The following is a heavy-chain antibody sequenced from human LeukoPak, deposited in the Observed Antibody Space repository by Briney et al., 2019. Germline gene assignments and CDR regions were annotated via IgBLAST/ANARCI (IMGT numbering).Heavy chain of an antibody. Sequence: GGSLRLSCAASGFTVSSNYMSWVRQAPGKGLEWVSVIYSDGSTYYADSVKGRFTISRDNSKNTLYLQMNSLRAEDTAVYYCARDWTKRFYDIRLDYWGQGTLVTVSS. D-gene: IGHD3-9*01. CDR3: ARDWTKRFYDIRLDY. CDR1: GFTVSSNY. CDR2: IYSDGST. V-gene: IGHV3-53*01. J-gene: IGHJ4*02.